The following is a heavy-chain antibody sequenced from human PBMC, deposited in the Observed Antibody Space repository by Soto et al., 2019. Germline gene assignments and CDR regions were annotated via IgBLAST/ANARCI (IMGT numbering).Heavy chain of an antibody. CDR1: GGTFSSYA. D-gene: IGHD5-12*01. J-gene: IGHJ6*02. Sequence: GASVKVSCKASGGTFSSYAISWLRQAPGQGLEWMGGIIAIFGTANYAQKFEGRVTITADESTSTAYMELSSLRSEDTAVYYCARSCEFRHGYNYRDHEARYYYYYGMDVWGQGTTVTVSS. CDR3: ARSCEFRHGYNYRDHEARYYYYYGMDV. CDR2: IIAIFGTA. V-gene: IGHV1-69*13.